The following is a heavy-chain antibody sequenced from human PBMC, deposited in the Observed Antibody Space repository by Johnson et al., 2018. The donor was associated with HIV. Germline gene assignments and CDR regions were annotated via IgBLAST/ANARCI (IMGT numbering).Heavy chain of an antibody. CDR3: ASEGIWYCSGGSCYGAFDI. CDR1: GFTFSYYA. CDR2: ISDDGNNK. Sequence: QVQLVESGGGVVQPGRSLRLSCAASGFTFSYYAMHWVRQVPGKGLEWVAVISDDGNNKYYADSVKGRFTISRDNSKHTLYLQMNSLRADDTAVYYCASEGIWYCSGGSCYGAFDIWGQGTMVTVSS. J-gene: IGHJ3*02. D-gene: IGHD2-15*01. V-gene: IGHV3-30*14.